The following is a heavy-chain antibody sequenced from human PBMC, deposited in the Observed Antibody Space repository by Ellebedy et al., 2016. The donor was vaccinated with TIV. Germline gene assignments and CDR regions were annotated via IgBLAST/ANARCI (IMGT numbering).Heavy chain of an antibody. Sequence: GGSLRLSXAASGFTFSSYSMNWVRQAPGKGLEWVSSISSSSSYIYYADSVKGRFTISRDNAKNSLYLQMNSLRAEDTAVYYCARGKVPAAIFDYWGQGTLVTVSS. CDR3: ARGKVPAAIFDY. J-gene: IGHJ4*02. CDR1: GFTFSSYS. CDR2: ISSSSSYI. D-gene: IGHD2-2*01. V-gene: IGHV3-21*01.